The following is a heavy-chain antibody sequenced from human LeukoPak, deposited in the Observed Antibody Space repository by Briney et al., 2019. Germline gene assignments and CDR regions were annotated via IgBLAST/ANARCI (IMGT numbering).Heavy chain of an antibody. J-gene: IGHJ6*03. CDR1: GGSIKNYY. Sequence: SETLSLTCTVSGGSIKNYYWTWIRQPPGKGLEWIGYIYYSGSTSSNPSLKSRVPLSVDTSKNQFALRLKYVTAADTAVYYCARDVPRGTGYMDVWGKGTTVTVSS. CDR2: IYYSGST. D-gene: IGHD3-10*01. CDR3: ARDVPRGTGYMDV. V-gene: IGHV4-59*01.